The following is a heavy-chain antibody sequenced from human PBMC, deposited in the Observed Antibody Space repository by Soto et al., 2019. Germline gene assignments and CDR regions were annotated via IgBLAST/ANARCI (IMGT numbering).Heavy chain of an antibody. Sequence: GESLKISCKGSGYSFTSYWIGWVRQMPGKGLEWMGIIYPGDSDTRYSPSFQGQVTISADKSISTAYLQWSSLKASDTAMYYCARHPPRAYGSGSYPFQHWGQGTLVTVSS. V-gene: IGHV5-51*01. CDR1: GYSFTSYW. CDR2: IYPGDSDT. CDR3: ARHPPRAYGSGSYPFQH. J-gene: IGHJ1*01. D-gene: IGHD3-10*01.